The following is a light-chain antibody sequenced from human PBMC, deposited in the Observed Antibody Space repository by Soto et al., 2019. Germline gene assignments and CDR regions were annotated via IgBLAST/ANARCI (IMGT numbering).Light chain of an antibody. CDR3: QQYNNWPLT. CDR2: GAS. V-gene: IGKV3-15*01. J-gene: IGKJ4*01. CDR1: QSVSSK. Sequence: EIVMTQSPAPLSVSPGERATLSCRASQSVSSKLAWYQQKPGQAPRLLIYGASTRATGIPARFSGSGSGTEFTLTITSLVSEDFAVYYCQQYNNWPLTFGGGTRVEIK.